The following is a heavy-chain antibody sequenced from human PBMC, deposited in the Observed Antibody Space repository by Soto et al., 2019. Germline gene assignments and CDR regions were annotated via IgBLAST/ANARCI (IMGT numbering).Heavy chain of an antibody. CDR3: ARLQWPSKGAFDI. CDR1: GFTFSSYE. V-gene: IGHV3-48*03. CDR2: ISSSGTTI. D-gene: IGHD6-19*01. Sequence: GGSLRLSCAASGFTFSSYEMNWVRQAPGKGLEWVSSISSSGTTIYYADSVKGRFTISRDNAKNSLYLQMNSLGAEDTAAYYCARLQWPSKGAFDIWGQGTMVTVSS. J-gene: IGHJ3*02.